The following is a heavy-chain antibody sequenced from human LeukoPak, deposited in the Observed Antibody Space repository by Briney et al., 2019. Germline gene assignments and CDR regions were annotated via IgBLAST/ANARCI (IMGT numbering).Heavy chain of an antibody. CDR3: ARGHNQSPDEYQLFIPPYYYMDV. J-gene: IGHJ6*03. CDR1: GYTFTSYD. D-gene: IGHD2-2*01. CDR2: MNPNSGNT. Sequence: ASVKVSCKASGYTFTSYDINWVRQATGQGLEWMGWMNPNSGNTGYAQKFQGRVTITRNTSISTAYMELSSLRSEDTAVYYCARGHNQSPDEYQLFIPPYYYMDVWGKGTTVTVSS. V-gene: IGHV1-8*03.